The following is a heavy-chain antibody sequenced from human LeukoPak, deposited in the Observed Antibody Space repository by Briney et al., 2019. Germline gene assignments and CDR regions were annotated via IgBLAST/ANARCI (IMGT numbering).Heavy chain of an antibody. J-gene: IGHJ6*02. Sequence: GGSLRLSCAASGFTFSSYGMHWVRQAPGKGLEWVAVISYDGSNKYYADSVKGRFTISRDNSKNTLYLQMNSLRAEDTAVYYCAKLSSSSFYYFYYGMDVWGQGTTVTVSS. D-gene: IGHD6-6*01. CDR3: AKLSSSSFYYFYYGMDV. V-gene: IGHV3-30*18. CDR1: GFTFSSYG. CDR2: ISYDGSNK.